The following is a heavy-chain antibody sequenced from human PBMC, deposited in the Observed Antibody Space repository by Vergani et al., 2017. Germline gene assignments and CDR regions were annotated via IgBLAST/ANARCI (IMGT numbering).Heavy chain of an antibody. CDR1: GFTFGDYA. CDR2: IRSKAYGGTT. V-gene: IGHV3-49*04. D-gene: IGHD2-15*01. J-gene: IGHJ4*02. CDR3: AKDRRGGWSFFDY. Sequence: EVQLVESGGGLVQPGRSLRLSCTASGFTFGDYAMSWVRQAPGKGLEWVGFIRSKAYGGTTEYAASVKGRFTISRDNSKNTLYLQMNSLRAEDTAVYYCAKDRRGGWSFFDYWGQGTLVTVSS.